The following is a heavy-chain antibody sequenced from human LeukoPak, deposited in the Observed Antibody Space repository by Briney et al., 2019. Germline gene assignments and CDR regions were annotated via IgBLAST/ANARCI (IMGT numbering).Heavy chain of an antibody. J-gene: IGHJ5*02. CDR2: ISGNSGKT. CDR1: GYTFSTDG. CDR3: ARNAGSYFEFAP. Sequence: ASVKVSCKTSGYTFSTDGLSWVRQAPGQGLEWMGWISGNSGKTHYAQKFQDRVTLTTDTSSTTAFMELRSLRSDDTAMYYCARNAGSYFEFAPWGQGTLVTVSS. V-gene: IGHV1-18*01. D-gene: IGHD1-26*01.